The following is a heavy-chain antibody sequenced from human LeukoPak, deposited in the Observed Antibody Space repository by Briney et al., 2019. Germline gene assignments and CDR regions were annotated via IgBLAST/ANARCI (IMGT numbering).Heavy chain of an antibody. CDR1: GFTFSTYW. V-gene: IGHV3-7*01. CDR2: INEDGSEK. CDR3: ARGEAGGPDY. J-gene: IGHJ4*02. D-gene: IGHD3-16*01. Sequence: WGSLRLSCVASGFTFSTYWMTLVREAPGRGLEWVANINEDGSEKHYVAPVRGRSPFSKTNAKNSLYLKRNSLRLKNTAVYYCARGEAGGPDYWGEGTLVTVST.